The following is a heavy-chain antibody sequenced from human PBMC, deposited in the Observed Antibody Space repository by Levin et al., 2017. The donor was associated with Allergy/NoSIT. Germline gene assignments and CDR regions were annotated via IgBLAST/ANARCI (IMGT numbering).Heavy chain of an antibody. J-gene: IGHJ3*02. V-gene: IGHV3-74*01. CDR1: GFTFSSYW. Sequence: GESLKISCAASGFTFSSYWMHWVRQAPGKGLVWVSRINSDGSSTSYADSVKGRFTISRDNAKNTLYLQMNSLRAEDTAVYYCARVKTYYDILTGYHHDAFDIWGQGTMVTVSS. D-gene: IGHD3-9*01. CDR2: INSDGSST. CDR3: ARVKTYYDILTGYHHDAFDI.